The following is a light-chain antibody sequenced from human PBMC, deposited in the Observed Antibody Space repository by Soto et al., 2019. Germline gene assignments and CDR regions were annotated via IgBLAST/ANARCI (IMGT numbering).Light chain of an antibody. J-gene: IGKJ1*01. CDR3: QQYGSSPRT. CDR1: QNIGSN. Sequence: EVVMTQSPATLSASPGERVILSCRASQNIGSNLAWYQQRPGQAPRLLMYGASTRATETPARFSGSGSATDFTLTISRLEPEDFAVYYCQQYGSSPRTFGQGTKVDI. V-gene: IGKV3-20*01. CDR2: GAS.